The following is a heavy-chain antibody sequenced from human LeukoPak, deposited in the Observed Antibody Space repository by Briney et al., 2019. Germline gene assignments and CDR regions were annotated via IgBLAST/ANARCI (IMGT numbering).Heavy chain of an antibody. D-gene: IGHD5-12*01. Sequence: SQTLSLNCTVSGASLSSYYWSWIRLPPGKGLEWIGSIYYSGVTNFNLSLKRRIAMSVDTSRNLFSLKLSSVTAADTAVYYCARREGSHYSVDIWGQGTTVTVSS. J-gene: IGHJ6*02. CDR3: ARREGSHYSVDI. CDR2: IYYSGVT. V-gene: IGHV4-59*08. CDR1: GASLSSYY.